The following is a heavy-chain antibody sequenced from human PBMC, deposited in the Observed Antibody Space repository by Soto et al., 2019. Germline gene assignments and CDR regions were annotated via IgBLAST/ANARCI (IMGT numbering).Heavy chain of an antibody. V-gene: IGHV3-74*01. Sequence: GGSLRLSCSASGFTLSNDLVHWVRQSPGKGLVWVSRISADGSDTAYADSVKGRFSISRDNARNTVYLQMSSLRVDDTAVYYCLSKVLSGPWRAWGQGTLVTVSS. CDR3: LSKVLSGPWRA. CDR2: ISADGSDT. J-gene: IGHJ5*02. CDR1: GFTLSNDL. D-gene: IGHD6-25*01.